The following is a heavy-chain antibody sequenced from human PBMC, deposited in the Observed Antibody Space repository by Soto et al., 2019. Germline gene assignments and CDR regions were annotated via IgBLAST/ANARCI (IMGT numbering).Heavy chain of an antibody. V-gene: IGHV4-30-4*01. CDR3: ARDQNYYDSSGFPF. Sequence: SETLSLTCTVSGGSISSGDYYWSWIRQPPGKGLEWIGHIYYSGSTYYNPSLKSRVTISVDTSKNQFSLKLSSVTAADTAVYYCARDQNYYDSSGFPFWGQGTLVTVSS. D-gene: IGHD3-22*01. CDR1: GGSISSGDYY. J-gene: IGHJ4*02. CDR2: IYYSGST.